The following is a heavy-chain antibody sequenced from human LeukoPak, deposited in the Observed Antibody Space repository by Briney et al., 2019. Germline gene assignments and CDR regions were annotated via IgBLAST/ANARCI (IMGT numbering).Heavy chain of an antibody. CDR2: IYTSGST. CDR3: ASAAPPYYYDSSGYPGAFDI. J-gene: IGHJ3*02. Sequence: SETLSLTCTVSGGSISSYYWSWIRQPAGKGLEWIGRIYTSGSTNYNPSLKSRVTMSADTSKNQFSLKLSSVTAADTAVYYCASAAPPYYYDSSGYPGAFDIWGQGTMVTVSS. CDR1: GGSISSYY. V-gene: IGHV4-4*07. D-gene: IGHD3-22*01.